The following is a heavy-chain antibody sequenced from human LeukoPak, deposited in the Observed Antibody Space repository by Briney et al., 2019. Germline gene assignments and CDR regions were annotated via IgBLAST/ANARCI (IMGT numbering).Heavy chain of an antibody. D-gene: IGHD2-8*01. Sequence: PSETLSLTCTVSSGSITNYYLSWIRQPPGKGLELIGFIYFNGYTNYNPSLKIRVTISVDMSKNQLSLTVSSVIAADTAVYHCARRSWCQWVFDYWGQGTPVTVSS. V-gene: IGHV4-59*08. CDR3: ARRSWCQWVFDY. CDR1: SGSITNYY. CDR2: IYFNGYT. J-gene: IGHJ4*02.